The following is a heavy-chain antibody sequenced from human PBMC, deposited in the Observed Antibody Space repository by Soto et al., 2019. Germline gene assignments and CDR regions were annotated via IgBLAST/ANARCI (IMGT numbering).Heavy chain of an antibody. D-gene: IGHD3-16*01. V-gene: IGHV4-31*03. J-gene: IGHJ4*02. CDR1: GDSITSGVHY. CDR2: IFYSGPT. Sequence: QVQLQESGPGLVKPSQTLSLTCTVSGDSITSGVHYWSWIRQLPGKGLEGIGYIFYSGPTYYNPSLKSRVTISVDTSNNQFSLKLNSVTAADTAVYYCARDRVMLTLGVASEEWGIDSWGQGTLVTVSS. CDR3: ARDRVMLTLGVASEEWGIDS.